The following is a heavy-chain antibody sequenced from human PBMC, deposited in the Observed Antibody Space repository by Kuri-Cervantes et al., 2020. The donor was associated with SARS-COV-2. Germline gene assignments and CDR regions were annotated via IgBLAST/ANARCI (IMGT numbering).Heavy chain of an antibody. J-gene: IGHJ4*02. D-gene: IGHD3-22*01. Sequence: SETLSLTCTVSGGSISSYYWSWIRQPPGKGLEWIGYIYYSGSTNYNPSLKSRVTISVDTSKNQFSLQLNSVTPKDTAVYYCARSEIGALIDYWGQGTLVTVSS. CDR1: GGSISSYY. V-gene: IGHV4-59*12. CDR3: ARSEIGALIDY. CDR2: IYYSGST.